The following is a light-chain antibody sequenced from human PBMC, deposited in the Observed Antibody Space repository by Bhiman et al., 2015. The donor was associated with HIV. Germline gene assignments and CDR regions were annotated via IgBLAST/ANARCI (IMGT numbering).Light chain of an antibody. CDR2: YDS. J-gene: IGLJ3*02. V-gene: IGLV3-21*04. Sequence: SYELTQPPSVSVAPGKTARITCGGNNVESKSVHWYQQKPGQAPVVVIYYDSDRPSGIPERFSGSNSGNTATLTISRVEAGDEADYYCQVWDITADSAVFGGGTKLTVL. CDR3: QVWDITADSAV. CDR1: NVESKS.